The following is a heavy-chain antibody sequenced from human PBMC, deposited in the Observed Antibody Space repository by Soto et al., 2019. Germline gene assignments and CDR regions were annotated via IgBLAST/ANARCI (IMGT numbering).Heavy chain of an antibody. J-gene: IGHJ6*02. CDR1: GCTFRDYF. CDR3: ARDGVVVVAAFYGMDV. CDR2: ISAYNGNT. Sequence: ASAEVSWKASGCTFRDYFMHRSRYAAGQGLEWMGWISAYNGNTNYAQRLQGRVTMNRDTSTSIDYMELRSLRSDDTAVYYCARDGVVVVAAFYGMDVWGQGTTVTVSS. D-gene: IGHD2-15*01. V-gene: IGHV1-18*04.